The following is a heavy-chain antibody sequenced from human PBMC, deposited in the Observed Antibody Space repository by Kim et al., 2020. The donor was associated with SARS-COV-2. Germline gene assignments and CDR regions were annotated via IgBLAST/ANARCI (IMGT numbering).Heavy chain of an antibody. D-gene: IGHD2-2*01. J-gene: IGHJ1*01. CDR2: MNPNSGDT. CDR3: ARGSLKVPAAAAS. Sequence: ASVKVSCKASGYTFTSYEINWVRQATGQGLEWMGSMNPNSGDTGFAQKFQGRLTMTRDTSMSTAYMELSSLRSGDTAVYYCARGSLKVPAAAASWGQGTLVTVSS. V-gene: IGHV1-8*01. CDR1: GYTFTSYE.